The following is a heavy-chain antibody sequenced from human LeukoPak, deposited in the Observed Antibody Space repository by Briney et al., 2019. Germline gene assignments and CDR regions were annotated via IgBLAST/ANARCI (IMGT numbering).Heavy chain of an antibody. Sequence: GESLKISCRGSGYSFTSYWIGWVRQMPGKGLGWMGIIYPGDSDTRYSPSFQGQVTISADKSISTAYLQWSSLKASDTAMYYCARHVPYYYGSGSYPDAFDIWGQGTMVTVSS. CDR2: IYPGDSDT. D-gene: IGHD3-10*01. V-gene: IGHV5-51*01. CDR3: ARHVPYYYGSGSYPDAFDI. J-gene: IGHJ3*02. CDR1: GYSFTSYW.